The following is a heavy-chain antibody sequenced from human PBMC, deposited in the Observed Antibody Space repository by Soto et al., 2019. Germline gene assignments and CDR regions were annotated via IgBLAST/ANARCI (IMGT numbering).Heavy chain of an antibody. CDR3: ARAYDSSGWNEGY. CDR1: GFTFSSYG. Sequence: SLRLSCAASGFTFSSYGMHWVRQAPGKGLEWVAVISNDGRNKYYADSVKGRFTISRDNSKNTLYLQMNSLRAEDTAVYYCARAYDSSGWNEGYWGQGTLVTVSS. D-gene: IGHD6-19*01. CDR2: ISNDGRNK. V-gene: IGHV3-30*03. J-gene: IGHJ4*02.